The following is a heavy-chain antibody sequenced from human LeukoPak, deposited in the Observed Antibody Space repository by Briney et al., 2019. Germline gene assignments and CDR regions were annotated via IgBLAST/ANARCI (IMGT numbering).Heavy chain of an antibody. J-gene: IGHJ5*02. CDR2: IYTSGST. CDR1: GGSISSGSYY. Sequence: SQTLSLTCTVSGGSISSGSYYWSWIRQPAGKGLEWIGRIYTSGSTNYNPSLKSRVTISVDTSKNQFSLELSSVTAADTAVYYCARGRTTGTTRFDPWGQGTLVTVSS. D-gene: IGHD1-1*01. V-gene: IGHV4-61*02. CDR3: ARGRTTGTTRFDP.